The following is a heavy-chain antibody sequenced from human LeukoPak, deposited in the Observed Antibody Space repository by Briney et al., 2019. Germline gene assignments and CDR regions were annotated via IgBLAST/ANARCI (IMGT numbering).Heavy chain of an antibody. J-gene: IGHJ4*02. Sequence: PSGTLSLTCAVSGGSISSSNWWSWVRQPPGKGLEWIGEIYHSGSTNYNPSLKSRVTISVDTSKNQFSLKLSSVTAADTAVYYCARDSGGYYFDYWGQGTLVTVSS. CDR3: ARDSGGYYFDY. CDR1: GGSISSSNW. D-gene: IGHD3-10*01. CDR2: IYHSGST. V-gene: IGHV4-4*02.